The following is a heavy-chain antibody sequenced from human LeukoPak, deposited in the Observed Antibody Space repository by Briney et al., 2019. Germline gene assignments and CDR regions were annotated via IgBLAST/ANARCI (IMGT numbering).Heavy chain of an antibody. CDR3: ARDRPFGGVLDFDY. Sequence: GGSLRLSCVASGFTVSSNYMSWVRQAPGKGLEWVSVIYNDGSSYYADSVKGRFTISRDNSKNTLYLQMNSLRAEDTAVYYCARDRPFGGVLDFDYWGQGTLVTVPS. CDR1: GFTVSSNY. D-gene: IGHD3-16*01. CDR2: IYNDGSS. V-gene: IGHV3-66*01. J-gene: IGHJ4*02.